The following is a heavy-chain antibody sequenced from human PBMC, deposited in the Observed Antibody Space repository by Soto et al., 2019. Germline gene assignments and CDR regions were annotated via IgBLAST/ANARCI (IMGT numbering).Heavy chain of an antibody. CDR1: GFTFSSYG. Sequence: GGSLRLSCAASGFTFSSYGMHWVRQAPGKGLEWVAVISYDGSNKYYADSVKGRFTISRDNSKNTLYLQMNSLRAEDTAVYYCAKIRERQLWLPPGVYYYGMDVWGQGTTVTVSS. CDR2: ISYDGSNK. CDR3: AKIRERQLWLPPGVYYYGMDV. D-gene: IGHD5-18*01. J-gene: IGHJ6*02. V-gene: IGHV3-30*18.